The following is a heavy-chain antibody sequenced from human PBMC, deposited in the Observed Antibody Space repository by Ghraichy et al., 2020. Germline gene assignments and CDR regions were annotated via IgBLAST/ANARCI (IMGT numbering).Heavy chain of an antibody. D-gene: IGHD3-10*01. Sequence: SETLSLTCTVSGGSISSSTYYWGWIRQPPGKGLEWIGSIYYSGSTYYSPSLKSRVTISVDTSKNQFSLKLSSVTAADTAVYYCARPSVLWFGAVDYWGQGTLVTVSS. CDR1: GGSISSSTYY. CDR2: IYYSGST. V-gene: IGHV4-39*01. J-gene: IGHJ4*02. CDR3: ARPSVLWFGAVDY.